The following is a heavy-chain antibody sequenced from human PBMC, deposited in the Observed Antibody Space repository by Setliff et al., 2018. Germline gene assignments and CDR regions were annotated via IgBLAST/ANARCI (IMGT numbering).Heavy chain of an antibody. CDR2: IYYSGST. J-gene: IGHJ4*02. Sequence: SETLSLTCAVSGGSISSSSYYWGWIRQPPGKGLEWIGSIYYSGSTYYNPSLKSRVTISVDTSKNQFSLKLSSVTSADTAVYYCARRETYYNFWSGYYAYWGQGTLVTVSS. CDR3: ARRETYYNFWSGYYAY. D-gene: IGHD3-3*01. V-gene: IGHV4-39*07. CDR1: GGSISSSSYY.